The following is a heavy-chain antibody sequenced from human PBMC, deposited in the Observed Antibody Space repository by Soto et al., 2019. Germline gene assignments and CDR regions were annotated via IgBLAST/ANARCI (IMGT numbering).Heavy chain of an antibody. V-gene: IGHV1-18*01. Sequence: ASVKVSCKASGYTFTSYGISWVRQAPGQGLEWMGWISAYNGNTNYAQKLQGRVTMTTDTSTSTAYMELRSLRSDDTAVYYCARDGWCGCFGSCYSKTYGMDVWGQGTTVTVSS. D-gene: IGHD2-15*01. CDR2: ISAYNGNT. CDR3: ARDGWCGCFGSCYSKTYGMDV. CDR1: GYTFTSYG. J-gene: IGHJ6*02.